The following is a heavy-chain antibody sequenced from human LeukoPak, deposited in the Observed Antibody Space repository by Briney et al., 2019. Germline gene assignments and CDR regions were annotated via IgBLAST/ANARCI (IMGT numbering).Heavy chain of an antibody. Sequence: GASVKVSCRASGYTFTNYAMNWVRQAPGQGLEWMGWINTNTGTPTYAQDFTGLFVFSLDTSVSTVYLQISSLKAEDTAVYYCARGMTTVSLGGLRPLDYWGQGTLVTVSS. V-gene: IGHV7-4-1*02. D-gene: IGHD4-17*01. CDR1: GYTFTNYA. J-gene: IGHJ4*02. CDR3: ARGMTTVSLGGLRPLDY. CDR2: INTNTGTP.